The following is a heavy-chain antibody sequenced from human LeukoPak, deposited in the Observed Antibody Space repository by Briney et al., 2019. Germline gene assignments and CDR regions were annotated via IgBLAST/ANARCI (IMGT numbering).Heavy chain of an antibody. CDR3: ARYIAGDDEAFDY. CDR1: GGSISSSSYY. CDR2: IYYSGST. J-gene: IGHJ4*02. D-gene: IGHD1-26*01. V-gene: IGHV4-39*01. Sequence: SETLSLTCTVSGGSISSSSYYWGWIRQPPGTGLEWIGSIYYSGSTYYNPSLKSRVTISVDTSKNQFSLKLSSVTAADTAVYYCARYIAGDDEAFDYWGQGTLVTVSS.